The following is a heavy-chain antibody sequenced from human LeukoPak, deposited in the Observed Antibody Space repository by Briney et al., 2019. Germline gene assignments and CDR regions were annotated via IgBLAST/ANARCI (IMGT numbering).Heavy chain of an antibody. CDR3: AKSNGYGLVDI. CDR1: GASISTYS. D-gene: IGHD3-10*01. Sequence: SETLSLTCTVSGASISTYSWSWLRQPPGKGLEWIAYVYSNGTTNYNPSLKSRVTISIDTSGNQFSLRLTSVTAADTAVYYCAKSNGYGLVDIWGQGTMVTVSS. J-gene: IGHJ3*02. V-gene: IGHV4-59*12. CDR2: VYSNGTT.